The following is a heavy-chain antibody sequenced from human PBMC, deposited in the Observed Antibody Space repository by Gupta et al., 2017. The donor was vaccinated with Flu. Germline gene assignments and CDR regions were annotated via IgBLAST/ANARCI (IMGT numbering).Heavy chain of an antibody. CDR1: GGSISSSSYY. Sequence: QLQLQESGPGLVKPSETLSLTCTVSGGSISSSSYYWCWIRQPPGKGLEWIGSIYYSGSTYYNPSLKSRVTISVDTSKNQFSLKLSSVTAADTAVYYCARQVEGYCSSTSCQEYFQHWGQGTLVTVSS. V-gene: IGHV4-39*01. CDR3: ARQVEGYCSSTSCQEYFQH. J-gene: IGHJ1*01. CDR2: IYYSGST. D-gene: IGHD2-2*01.